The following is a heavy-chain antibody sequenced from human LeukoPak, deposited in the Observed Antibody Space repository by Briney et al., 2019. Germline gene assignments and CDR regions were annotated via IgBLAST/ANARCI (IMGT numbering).Heavy chain of an antibody. CDR2: ISSNGDNT. Sequence: GGSLRLSCSVSGFTFSTYVMHWVRQAPGKGLEYVSAISSNGDNTYYADSVKGRFIISRDNSKNTLYLQMSSLRADDTAVYYCVRGTGYWGQGTLVTVSS. CDR1: GFTFSTYV. J-gene: IGHJ4*02. CDR3: VRGTGY. V-gene: IGHV3-64D*06.